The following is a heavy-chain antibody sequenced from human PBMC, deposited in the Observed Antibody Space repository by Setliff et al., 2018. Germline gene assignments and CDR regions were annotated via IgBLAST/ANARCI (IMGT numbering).Heavy chain of an antibody. CDR1: GFTFSRYW. V-gene: IGHV3-49*04. Sequence: PGGSLRLSCVASGFTFSRYWMSWVRQAPGKGLEWVGFIRSKAYGGTTEYAASVKGRFTISRDDSKSIAYLQMNSLKTEDTAVYYCTREASVDFWSGYPYYYYMDVWGKGTTVTVSS. J-gene: IGHJ6*03. D-gene: IGHD3-3*01. CDR2: IRSKAYGGTT. CDR3: TREASVDFWSGYPYYYYMDV.